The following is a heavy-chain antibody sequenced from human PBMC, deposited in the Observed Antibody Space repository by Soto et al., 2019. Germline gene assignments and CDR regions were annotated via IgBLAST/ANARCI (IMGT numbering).Heavy chain of an antibody. CDR3: ARETGYYGGYNWFDP. Sequence: SETLSLTCTVSGGSISAAAYYWSWIRQLPGKGLEWIGYIYYNGDTYYNPSLERRVTISLDTSKNQFSLELTSVTAADTAVYYCARETGYYGGYNWFDPWGQGXLVTVSS. J-gene: IGHJ5*02. CDR2: IYYNGDT. D-gene: IGHD3-3*01. CDR1: GGSISAAAYY. V-gene: IGHV4-31*03.